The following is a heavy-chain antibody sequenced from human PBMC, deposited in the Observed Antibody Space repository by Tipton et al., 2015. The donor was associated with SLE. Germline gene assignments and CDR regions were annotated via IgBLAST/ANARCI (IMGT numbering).Heavy chain of an antibody. CDR1: GFTFGDYA. V-gene: IGHV3-21*01. Sequence: SLRLSCTASGFTFGDYAMNWVRQAPGKGLEWVSSISSSSNYIYYSDSMKGRFTISRDNAKNSLYLQMNSLRAEDTAVYYCARVSVRPGFDYWGQGTLVTVSS. CDR2: ISSSSNYI. J-gene: IGHJ4*02. D-gene: IGHD1-14*01. CDR3: ARVSVRPGFDY.